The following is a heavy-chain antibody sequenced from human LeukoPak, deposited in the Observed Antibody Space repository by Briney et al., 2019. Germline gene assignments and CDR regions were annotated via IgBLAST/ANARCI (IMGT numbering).Heavy chain of an antibody. Sequence: PGGSLRLSCAASGFTFSSYWMSWVRQAPGKGLEWVANIKQDGSEKYYVDSVKGRFTISRDNAKNSLYLQVNSLRAEDTAVYYCARYCSGGSCYRADAFDIWGQGTMVTVSS. V-gene: IGHV3-7*01. J-gene: IGHJ3*02. CDR1: GFTFSSYW. CDR3: ARYCSGGSCYRADAFDI. D-gene: IGHD2-15*01. CDR2: IKQDGSEK.